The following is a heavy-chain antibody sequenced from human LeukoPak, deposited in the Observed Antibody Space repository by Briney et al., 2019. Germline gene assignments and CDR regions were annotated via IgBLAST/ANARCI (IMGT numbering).Heavy chain of an antibody. CDR1: GGSISSYY. CDR2: IYYSGST. V-gene: IGHV4-59*08. Sequence: SETLSLTCTVSGGSISSYYWSWIRQPPGKGLEWIGYIYYSGSTNYSPSLKSRVTISVDTSKNQFSLKLSSVTAADTAVYYCARQGGYSSSWFDYWGQGTLVTVSS. D-gene: IGHD6-6*01. J-gene: IGHJ4*02. CDR3: ARQGGYSSSWFDY.